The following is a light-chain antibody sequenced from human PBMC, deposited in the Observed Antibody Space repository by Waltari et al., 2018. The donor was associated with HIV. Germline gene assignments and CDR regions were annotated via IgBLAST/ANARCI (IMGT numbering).Light chain of an antibody. CDR2: WAS. J-gene: IGKJ3*01. CDR1: QSVLYSSNNKNY. CDR3: QQYHSTPFT. V-gene: IGKV4-1*01. Sequence: DIVMPPSPDSLAVSLGERATIHCTSSQSVLYSSNNKNYLTWYQQKPGQPPKLLVYWASTRESGVPDRFSGSGSGTDFTLTISSLQAEDVAVYYCQQYHSTPFTFGPGTKVDIK.